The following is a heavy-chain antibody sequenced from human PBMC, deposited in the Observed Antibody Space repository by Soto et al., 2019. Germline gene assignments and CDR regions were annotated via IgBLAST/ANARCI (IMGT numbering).Heavy chain of an antibody. CDR2: IGTAGDT. CDR1: GFTFSSYD. J-gene: IGHJ6*02. D-gene: IGHD4-17*01. V-gene: IGHV3-13*01. Sequence: EVQLVESGGGLVQPGGSLRLSCAASGFTFSSYDMHWVRQVTGKGLEWVSAIGTAGDTYYPGFVKGRFTISRENAKNSLYLQINSLRAGDTAVYYCARAPMDVYGDYVGYAMDVWGQGTTVTVSS. CDR3: ARAPMDVYGDYVGYAMDV.